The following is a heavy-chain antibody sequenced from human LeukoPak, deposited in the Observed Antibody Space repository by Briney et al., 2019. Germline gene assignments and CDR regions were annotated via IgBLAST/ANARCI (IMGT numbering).Heavy chain of an antibody. D-gene: IGHD3-3*01. V-gene: IGHV3-23*01. CDR2: IDGSGHTT. Sequence: VGSLRLSCAASGFTFTSHVMSWVRQTPGKELEWVSAIDGSGHTTYYADSVRGRFIISRDNSKKTLYLQMNSLRAEDTATYYCARESIRSGSLKWFDPWGQGTLVTVSS. CDR1: GFTFTSHV. J-gene: IGHJ5*02. CDR3: ARESIRSGSLKWFDP.